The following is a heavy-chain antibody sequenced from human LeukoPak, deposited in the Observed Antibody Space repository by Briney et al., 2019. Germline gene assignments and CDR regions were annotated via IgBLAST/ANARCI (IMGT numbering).Heavy chain of an antibody. CDR1: GGAFSSYA. CDR3: ARATQHCSSTSCYGRDYYYYYYMDV. Sequence: SVKVSCKASGGAFSSYAISWVRQAPGQGLEWMGGIIPIFGTANYAQKFQGRVTITADESTSTAYMELSSLRSEDTAVYYCARATQHCSSTSCYGRDYYYYYYMDVWGKGTTVTVSS. J-gene: IGHJ6*03. CDR2: IIPIFGTA. V-gene: IGHV1-69*13. D-gene: IGHD2-2*01.